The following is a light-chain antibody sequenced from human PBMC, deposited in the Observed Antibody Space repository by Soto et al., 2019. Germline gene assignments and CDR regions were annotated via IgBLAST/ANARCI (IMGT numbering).Light chain of an antibody. V-gene: IGLV2-23*02. J-gene: IGLJ2*01. CDR1: SSDVGPYNL. CDR3: CSYAGSSMFV. CDR2: EVV. Sequence: QSVLTQPASVSASPGQSITISCTGSSSDVGPYNLVSWYQHHPGKAPKLMISEVVKRPSGVSNRFSGSKSGNTASLTISGLQAEDEADYYCCSYAGSSMFVFGGGTKLTVL.